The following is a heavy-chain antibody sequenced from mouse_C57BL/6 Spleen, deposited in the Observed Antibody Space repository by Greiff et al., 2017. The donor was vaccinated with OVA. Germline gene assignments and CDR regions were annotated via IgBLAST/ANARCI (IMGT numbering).Heavy chain of an antibody. CDR2: IYPGDGDT. V-gene: IGHV1-80*01. CDR3: ARGGYYGSSLDG. Sequence: QVQLQQSGAELVKPGASVKISCKASGYAFSSYWMNWVKQRPGKGLEWIGQIYPGDGDTNYNGKFKGKATLTADKSSSTAYMQLSSLTSEDSAVYFCARGGYYGSSLDGWGQGTTLTVSS. D-gene: IGHD1-1*01. J-gene: IGHJ2*01. CDR1: GYAFSSYW.